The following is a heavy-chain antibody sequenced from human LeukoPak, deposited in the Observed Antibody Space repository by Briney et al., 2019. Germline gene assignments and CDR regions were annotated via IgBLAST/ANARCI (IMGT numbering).Heavy chain of an antibody. CDR2: INSDGGSS. V-gene: IGHV3-64D*06. CDR1: AFSFNNYA. Sequence: PGGSLRLSCSASAFSFNNYAVHRVRQAPGKGLEYVSGINSDGGSSHYADSAKGRFTISRDNSKNALYLQLSSLRPEDTALVAYGGHIRTDAFDIRGQGTMVTVSS. J-gene: IGHJ3*02. D-gene: IGHD2-21*01. CDR3: GGHIRTDAFDI.